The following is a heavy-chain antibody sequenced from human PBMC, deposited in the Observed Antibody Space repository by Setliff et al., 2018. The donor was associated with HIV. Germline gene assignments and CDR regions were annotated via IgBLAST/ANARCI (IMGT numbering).Heavy chain of an antibody. CDR3: ASTGYSSGWSFDY. J-gene: IGHJ4*02. CDR2: IYYTGST. V-gene: IGHV4-59*01. CDR1: SGSISTYY. Sequence: SETLSLTCTVSSGSISTYYWTWIRQPPGKGLEYIGYIYYTGSTDYNPSLNGRVTISIDMSKSQFSLKLNSVTAADTAVYYCASTGYSSGWSFDYWGQGTLVTVSS. D-gene: IGHD6-19*01.